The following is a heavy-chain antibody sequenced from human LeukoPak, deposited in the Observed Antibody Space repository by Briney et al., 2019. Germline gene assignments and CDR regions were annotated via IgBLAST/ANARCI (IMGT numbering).Heavy chain of an antibody. Sequence: ASVKVSCKASGYTFTSYYMHWVRQAPGQGLEWMGWISAYNGNTNYAQKFQDRVTMTTDTSTSTAYMELRSLRSDDTAVYYCARVRDNDYGDFWGQGTLVTVSS. D-gene: IGHD2-15*01. CDR2: ISAYNGNT. V-gene: IGHV1-18*04. CDR1: GYTFTSYY. J-gene: IGHJ4*02. CDR3: ARVRDNDYGDF.